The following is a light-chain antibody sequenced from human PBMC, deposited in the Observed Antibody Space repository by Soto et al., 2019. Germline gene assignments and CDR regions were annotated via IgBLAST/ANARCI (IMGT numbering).Light chain of an antibody. CDR1: QGVSSY. Sequence: VIWMTQSPSLLSASTGDRVTISCRASQGVSSYLAWYQQKPGKAPELLIYAASNLRSGVPSRFSGSGSGTDFTLTISSLQPEDFATYYCQQADSFPRTFGPGTKVEIK. J-gene: IGKJ1*01. V-gene: IGKV1D-8*03. CDR2: AAS. CDR3: QQADSFPRT.